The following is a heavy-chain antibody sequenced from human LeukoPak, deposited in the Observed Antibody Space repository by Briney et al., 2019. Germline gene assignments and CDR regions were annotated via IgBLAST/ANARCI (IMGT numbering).Heavy chain of an antibody. V-gene: IGHV4-59*08. J-gene: IGHJ4*02. CDR3: ARRYTYGYFDY. CDR1: GGSISSYS. D-gene: IGHD5-18*01. CDR2: MYYTGSP. Sequence: SETLSLTCTVSGGSISSYSWSWIRQPPGKGLEWIGYMYYTGSPNYHPSLKSRVTISVDTSKNQFSLNLSSVTAADTAVYYCARRYTYGYFDYWGQGTLVTVSS.